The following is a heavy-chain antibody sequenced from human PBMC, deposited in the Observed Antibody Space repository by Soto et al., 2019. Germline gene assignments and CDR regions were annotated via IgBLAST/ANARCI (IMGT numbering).Heavy chain of an antibody. CDR3: ARGYCSRPSCSHFDC. V-gene: IGHV3-30-3*01. CDR2: MSYDGSNK. CDR1: GFTFSSYA. Sequence: LRLSCAASGFTFSSYAVHWVRQAPGKGLEWVAVMSYDGSNKYYADSVKGRFTISSDNSKNTLYLQMNSLGTEDTAVYYCARGYCSRPSCSHFDCWGQGTLVTVSS. J-gene: IGHJ4*02. D-gene: IGHD2-2*01.